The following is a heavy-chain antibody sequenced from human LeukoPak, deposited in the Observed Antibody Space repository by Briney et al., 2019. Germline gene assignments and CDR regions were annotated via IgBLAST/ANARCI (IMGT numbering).Heavy chain of an antibody. CDR1: GGSFSGYY. CDR2: INHSGST. V-gene: IGHV4-34*01. J-gene: IGHJ4*02. Sequence: SETLSLTCAVYGGSFSGYYWSWIRQPPGKGLEWIGEINHSGSTNYNPSLKSRVTISVDTSKNQFSLKLSSVTAADTAVYYCALNSGYGSGISYTVPIDYWGQGALVTVSS. CDR3: ALNSGYGSGISYTVPIDY. D-gene: IGHD3-10*01.